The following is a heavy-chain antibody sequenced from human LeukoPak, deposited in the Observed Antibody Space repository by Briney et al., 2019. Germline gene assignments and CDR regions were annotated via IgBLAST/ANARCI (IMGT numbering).Heavy chain of an antibody. CDR2: MNPNSGNT. V-gene: IGHV1-8*03. Sequence: ASVKVSCKASGYTFTSYDINWVRQATGQGLERMGWMNPNSGNTGYAQKFQGRVTITRNTSISTAYMELSSLRSEDTAVYYCARGLSVVVPAAIGLDYWGQGTLVTVSS. CDR3: ARGLSVVVPAAIGLDY. D-gene: IGHD2-2*01. CDR1: GYTFTSYD. J-gene: IGHJ4*02.